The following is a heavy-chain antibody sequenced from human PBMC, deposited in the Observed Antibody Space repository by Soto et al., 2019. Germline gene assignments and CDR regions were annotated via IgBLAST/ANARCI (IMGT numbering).Heavy chain of an antibody. CDR3: ARGEGGFQY. J-gene: IGHJ1*01. V-gene: IGHV4-34*01. CDR1: GESFRGYY. CDR2: INHSGTT. Sequence: QVQLQQWGAGLLKPSETLSLTCAVYGESFRGYYWSWIRQPPGKGLVWIGEINHSGTTNYNPSLKSRVTISADTSKNQFSLKLNSMTDADTAVYYCARGEGGFQYWGQGTRVTVSS.